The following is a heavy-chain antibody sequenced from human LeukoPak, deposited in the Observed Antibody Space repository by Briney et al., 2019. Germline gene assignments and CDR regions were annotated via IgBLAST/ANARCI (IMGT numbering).Heavy chain of an antibody. V-gene: IGHV4-34*01. CDR3: AREWLSYGMDV. D-gene: IGHD3-22*01. J-gene: IGHJ6*02. CDR1: GGSFSGYS. CDR2: IKYSGST. Sequence: SETLSLTCAVYGGSFSGYSWSWIRQPPGQGLEWIGEIKYSGSTKYNPSLKSRVTISVDTSKNQFSLNLSSVTAADTAVYYCAREWLSYGMDVWGQGTTVTVSS.